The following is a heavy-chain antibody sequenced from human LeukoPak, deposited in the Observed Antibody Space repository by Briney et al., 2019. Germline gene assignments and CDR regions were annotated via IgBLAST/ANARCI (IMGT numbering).Heavy chain of an antibody. D-gene: IGHD6-6*01. CDR1: GGSISSYY. Sequence: PSETLSLTCTVSGGSISSYYWSWIRQPPGKGLEWIGYIYYSGSTNYNPSLKSRVTISVDTSKNQFSLKLSSVTAADTAVYYCARGGHYSSSSDNWFDPWGQGTLVTVSS. V-gene: IGHV4-59*01. J-gene: IGHJ5*02. CDR2: IYYSGST. CDR3: ARGGHYSSSSDNWFDP.